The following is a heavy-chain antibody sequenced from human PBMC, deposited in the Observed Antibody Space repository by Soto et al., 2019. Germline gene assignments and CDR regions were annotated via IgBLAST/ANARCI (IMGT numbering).Heavy chain of an antibody. CDR3: ARDGPYYYASRMDV. Sequence: EGQLVESGGGLVQPGGSLSLSCAASGIPVSSNYMTWVRQAPGKGLEWVSVLHSGGDTYYANSVKGRFTISRHDSTNTLFLQMNSLTPEDTAVYYCARDGPYYYASRMDVWGQGTTVTVSS. V-gene: IGHV3-53*04. CDR2: LHSGGDT. J-gene: IGHJ6*02. CDR1: GIPVSSNY. D-gene: IGHD3-10*01.